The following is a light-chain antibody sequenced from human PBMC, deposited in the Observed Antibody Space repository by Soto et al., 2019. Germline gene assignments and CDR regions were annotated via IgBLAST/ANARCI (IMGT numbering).Light chain of an antibody. Sequence: EIVMTQSPGTLSVSPGERATLSCRASQSVSIDLAWYQQEPGQAPRLLIYGAETRAAGTPARFSGSGSGTEFTLTISSLQSEDFAVYYCQQYNNRPPWTFGQGTKVDIK. CDR3: QQYNNRPPWT. J-gene: IGKJ1*01. CDR1: QSVSID. CDR2: GAE. V-gene: IGKV3-15*01.